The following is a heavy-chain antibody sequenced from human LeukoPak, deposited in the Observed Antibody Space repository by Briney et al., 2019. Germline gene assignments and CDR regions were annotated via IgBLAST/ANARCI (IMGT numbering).Heavy chain of an antibody. J-gene: IGHJ6*02. D-gene: IGHD2-2*01. CDR3: AKVAGYQPYYGMDV. V-gene: IGHV3-33*06. Sequence: GRSLRLSCAASGFTFSSYGMHWVRQAPGKGLEWVAVIWYDGSNKYYADSVKGRFTISRDNSKNTLYLQMNSLRAEDTAEYYCAKVAGYQPYYGMDVWGQETTVTVSS. CDR2: IWYDGSNK. CDR1: GFTFSSYG.